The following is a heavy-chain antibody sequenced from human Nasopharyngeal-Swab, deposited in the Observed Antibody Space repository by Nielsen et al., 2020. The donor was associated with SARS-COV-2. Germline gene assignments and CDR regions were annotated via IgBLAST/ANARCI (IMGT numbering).Heavy chain of an antibody. J-gene: IGHJ4*02. CDR2: IYYSGST. CDR3: AREGEGSGYN. Sequence: RQAPGKGLEWIGYIYYSGSTYYNPSLKSRVTMSVDTSKNQFSLKLTSVTAADGAVYYCAREGEGSGYNWGQGTLVTVSS. V-gene: IGHV4-30-4*01. D-gene: IGHD5-12*01.